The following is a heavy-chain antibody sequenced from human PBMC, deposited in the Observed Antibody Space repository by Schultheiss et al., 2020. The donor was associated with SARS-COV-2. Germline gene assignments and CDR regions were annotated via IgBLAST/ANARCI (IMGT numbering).Heavy chain of an antibody. CDR1: GYTFTSYY. CDR2: INPNSGGT. V-gene: IGHV1-2*02. Sequence: ASVKVSCKASGYTFTSYYMHWVRQAPGQGLEWMGWINPNSGGTNYAQKFQGRVTMTRDTSISTAYMELSRLRSDDTAVYYCARDGYSYGTFGYWGQGTLVTVSS. D-gene: IGHD5-18*01. CDR3: ARDGYSYGTFGY. J-gene: IGHJ4*02.